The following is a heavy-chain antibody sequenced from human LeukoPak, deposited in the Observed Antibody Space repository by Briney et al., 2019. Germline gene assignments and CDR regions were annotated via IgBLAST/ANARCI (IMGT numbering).Heavy chain of an antibody. CDR1: GFTFSSYW. J-gene: IGHJ4*02. V-gene: IGHV3-23*01. Sequence: GGSLRLSCAASGFTFSSYWMSWVRQAPGKGLEWVSAISGSGGSTYYADSVKGRFTISRDNSKNTLYLQMNSLRAEDTAVYYCAKQREGRGGALDYWGQGTLVTVSS. D-gene: IGHD1-26*01. CDR2: ISGSGGST. CDR3: AKQREGRGGALDY.